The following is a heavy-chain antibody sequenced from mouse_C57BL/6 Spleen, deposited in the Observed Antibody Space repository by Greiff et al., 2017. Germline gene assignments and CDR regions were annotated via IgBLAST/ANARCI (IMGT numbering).Heavy chain of an antibody. CDR3: ASRDGSLAMGY. V-gene: IGHV1-66*01. CDR1: GYSFTSYY. CDR2: IYPGSGNT. D-gene: IGHD2-3*01. Sequence: QVQLKQSGPELVKPGASVKISCKASGYSFTSYYIHWVKQRPGQGLEWIGWIYPGSGNTKYNEKFKGKATLTADTSSSTAYMQLSSLTSEDSAVYYCASRDGSLAMGYWGQGTSVTISS. J-gene: IGHJ4*01.